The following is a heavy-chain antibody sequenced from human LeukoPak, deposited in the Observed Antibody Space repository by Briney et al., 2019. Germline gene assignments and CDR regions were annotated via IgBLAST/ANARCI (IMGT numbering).Heavy chain of an antibody. D-gene: IGHD3-10*02. V-gene: IGHV3-73*01. CDR3: SRQVLSVHDY. CDR1: GFTFSSYA. Sequence: GGSLRLSCAASGFTFSSYAMHWVRQASGKGLEWVGHIRSKSNPYATAYAASVTGRFTISRDDSKNTVYLQMDSLKTEDTAVYYCSRQVLSVHDYWGQGILVTVSS. J-gene: IGHJ4*02. CDR2: IRSKSNPYAT.